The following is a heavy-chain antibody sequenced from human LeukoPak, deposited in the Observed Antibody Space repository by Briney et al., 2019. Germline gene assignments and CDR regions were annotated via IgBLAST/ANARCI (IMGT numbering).Heavy chain of an antibody. Sequence: ASVKVSCKASGYTFTSYDINWVRQATGQGLEWMGWMNPNSGNTGYAQKFQGRVTITRNTSISTAYMELSSLRSDDTAVYYCARADEGSSWYVLGLSSYYYYMDVWGKGTTVTASS. D-gene: IGHD6-13*01. CDR1: GYTFTSYD. V-gene: IGHV1-8*03. J-gene: IGHJ6*03. CDR2: MNPNSGNT. CDR3: ARADEGSSWYVLGLSSYYYYMDV.